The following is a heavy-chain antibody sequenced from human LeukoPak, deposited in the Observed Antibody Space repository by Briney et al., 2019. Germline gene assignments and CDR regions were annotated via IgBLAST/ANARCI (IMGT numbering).Heavy chain of an antibody. CDR1: GDSVSSNIG. Sequence: SQTLSLTCAISGDSVSSNIGWNWIRQSPARGLEWLGRTYYSSNWYTDYAKSLKSRITINPDTFKNQFSLHLDSVTPEDTAVYYCARGWLQSGFDYWGQGTLSPSPQ. CDR3: ARGWLQSGFDY. D-gene: IGHD5-24*01. J-gene: IGHJ4*02. CDR2: TYYSSNWYT. V-gene: IGHV6-1*01.